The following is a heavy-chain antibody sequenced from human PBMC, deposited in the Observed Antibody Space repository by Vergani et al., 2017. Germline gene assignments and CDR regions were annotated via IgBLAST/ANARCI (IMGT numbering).Heavy chain of an antibody. CDR2: IWYDGSNK. V-gene: IGHV3-33*01. J-gene: IGHJ5*02. Sequence: VQLLESGGGLVQPGGSLRLSCAASGFTFSSYGMHWVRQAPGKGLEWVAVIWYDGSNKYYADSVKGRFTISRDNSKNTLYLQMNSLRAEDTAVYYCARDGGYYYGSGSYFDPWGQGTLVTVSS. CDR1: GFTFSSYG. D-gene: IGHD3-10*01. CDR3: ARDGGYYYGSGSYFDP.